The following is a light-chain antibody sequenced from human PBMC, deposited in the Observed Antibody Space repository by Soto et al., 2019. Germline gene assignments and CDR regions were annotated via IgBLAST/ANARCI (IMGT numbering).Light chain of an antibody. J-gene: IGLJ2*01. V-gene: IGLV3-1*01. CDR3: QAWDSSTSVV. CDR2: QDS. CDR1: KLGDKY. Sequence: YELTQPPSVSVSPGQTASITCSGDKLGDKYACWYQQKPGQSPVLVIYQDSKRPSGIPERFSGSNSGNTATLTISGTQAMDEADYYCQAWDSSTSVVFGGGTKLT.